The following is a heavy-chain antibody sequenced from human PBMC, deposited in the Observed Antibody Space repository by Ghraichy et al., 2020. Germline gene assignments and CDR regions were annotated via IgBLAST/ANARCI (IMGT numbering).Heavy chain of an antibody. CDR3: ARILMYGDRGKGAYGMDV. V-gene: IGHV2-70*01. D-gene: IGHD4-17*01. J-gene: IGHJ6*02. CDR2: IDWDDDK. Sequence: SGPTLVKPTQTLTLTCTFSGFSLSTSGMCVSWIRQPPGKALEWLALIDWDDDKYYSTSLKTRLTISKDTSKNQVVLTMTNMDPVDTATYYCARILMYGDRGKGAYGMDVWGQGTTVTVSS. CDR1: GFSLSTSGMC.